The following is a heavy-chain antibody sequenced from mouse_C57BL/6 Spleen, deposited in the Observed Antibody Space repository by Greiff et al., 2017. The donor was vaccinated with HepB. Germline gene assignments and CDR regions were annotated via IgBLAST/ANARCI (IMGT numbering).Heavy chain of an antibody. Sequence: VMLVESDAELVKPGASVKISCKVSGYPFTDHTIHWMKQRPEQGLEWIGYIYPRDGSTKYNEKFKGKATLTADKSSSTAYMQLNSLTSEDSAVYFCARWDSNYGNFDYWGQGTTLTVSS. CDR1: GYPFTDHT. CDR3: ARWDSNYGNFDY. V-gene: IGHV1-78*01. J-gene: IGHJ2*01. D-gene: IGHD2-5*01. CDR2: IYPRDGST.